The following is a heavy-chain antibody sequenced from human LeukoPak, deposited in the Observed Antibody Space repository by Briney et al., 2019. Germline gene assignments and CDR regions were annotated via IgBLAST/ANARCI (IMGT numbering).Heavy chain of an antibody. D-gene: IGHD1-26*01. Sequence: GGSLRLSCAASGFTFSRYGMHWVRQAPGKGLEWVAVIWFDGSNKYYAESVKGRFTISRDNSKNTLYLQMNSLRAEDTAVYYCAKDMSGFPTADDYWGQGTLVTVSS. CDR3: AKDMSGFPTADDY. CDR2: IWFDGSNK. V-gene: IGHV3-33*06. J-gene: IGHJ4*02. CDR1: GFTFSRYG.